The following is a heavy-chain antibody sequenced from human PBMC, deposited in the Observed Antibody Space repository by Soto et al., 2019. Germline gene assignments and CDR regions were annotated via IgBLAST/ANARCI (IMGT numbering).Heavy chain of an antibody. Sequence: ASVKVSCKASGYTFTSYAMHWVRQAPGQRLEWMGWINAGNGNTKYSQKFQGRVTITRDTSASTAYMELSSLRSEDTAVYYCARDNYDFVSGYFVSRENWFDPWGQGTPDTVSS. J-gene: IGHJ5*02. D-gene: IGHD3-3*01. CDR1: GYTFTSYA. CDR2: INAGNGNT. V-gene: IGHV1-3*01. CDR3: ARDNYDFVSGYFVSRENWFDP.